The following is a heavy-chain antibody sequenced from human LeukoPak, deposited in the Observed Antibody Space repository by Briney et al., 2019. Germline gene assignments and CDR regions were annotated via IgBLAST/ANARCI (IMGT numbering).Heavy chain of an antibody. CDR2: IYHSGST. D-gene: IGHD3-22*01. CDR1: GYSISSGYY. J-gene: IGHJ4*02. CDR3: AGEGHYYDSTGYYYGGEDY. Sequence: PSETLSLTCAVSGYSISSGYYWGWIRQPPGKGLEWIGSIYHSGSTYYNPSLKSRVTISVDTSRSQFSLKLTSVTAADTAVYYCAGEGHYYDSTGYYYGGEDYWGQGTLVTVSS. V-gene: IGHV4-38-2*01.